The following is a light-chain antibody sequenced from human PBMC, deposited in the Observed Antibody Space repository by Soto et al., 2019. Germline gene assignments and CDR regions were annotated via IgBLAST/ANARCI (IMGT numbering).Light chain of an antibody. CDR1: SSNIGSDF. CDR2: HNY. Sequence: QSVLTQPPSASGTPGQRVTISCSGSSSNIGSDFVYWYQQLPGTAPKLLIYHNYQRPSGVPDRFSGSKSGTSGSLAISDLRSEDDADYYCSARDDSLSPDVFGAGTKLTVL. J-gene: IGLJ1*01. CDR3: SARDDSLSPDV. V-gene: IGLV1-47*01.